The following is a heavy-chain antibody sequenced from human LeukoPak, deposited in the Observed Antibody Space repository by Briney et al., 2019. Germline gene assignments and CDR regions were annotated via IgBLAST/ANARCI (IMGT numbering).Heavy chain of an antibody. CDR1: GFTFSRYG. D-gene: IGHD2-15*01. V-gene: IGHV3-30*02. Sequence: GGSLRLSCAASGFTFSRYGMHWIRQAAGKGLEWVAFIRYDEKSKYYADSVKGRFTISRDNSKNTLYLQMNSLRAEDTAVYYCAKPLVVAAQSPWGQGTLVTVSS. J-gene: IGHJ5*02. CDR3: AKPLVVAAQSP. CDR2: IRYDEKSK.